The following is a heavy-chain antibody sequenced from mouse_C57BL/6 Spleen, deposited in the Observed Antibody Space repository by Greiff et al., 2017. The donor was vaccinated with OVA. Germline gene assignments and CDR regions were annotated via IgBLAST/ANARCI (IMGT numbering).Heavy chain of an antibody. CDR1: GFTFSNYW. CDR2: IRLKSDNYAT. J-gene: IGHJ1*03. D-gene: IGHD1-1*01. Sequence: EVQVVESGGGLVQPGGSMKLSCVASGFTFSNYWMNWVRQSPEKGLEWVAQIRLKSDNYATHYAESVKGRFTISRDDSKSSVYLQMNNLRAEDTGIYYCTRSIYYGSSSWYFDVWGTGTTVTVSS. CDR3: TRSIYYGSSSWYFDV. V-gene: IGHV6-3*01.